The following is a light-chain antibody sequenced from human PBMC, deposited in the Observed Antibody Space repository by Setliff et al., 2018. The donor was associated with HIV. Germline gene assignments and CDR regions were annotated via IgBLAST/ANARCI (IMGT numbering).Light chain of an antibody. V-gene: IGLV2-23*01. J-gene: IGLJ1*01. Sequence: QSALTQPASVSGSPGQSITISCTGTSNDVGRYDLVSWYQQHPARAPKLIIYQATRRPSGVPNRFSGSKSGNVASLTISGLQAEDEADYYCCSNTGSNTFVFGTGTKVTV. CDR3: CSNTGSNTFV. CDR1: SNDVGRYDL. CDR2: QAT.